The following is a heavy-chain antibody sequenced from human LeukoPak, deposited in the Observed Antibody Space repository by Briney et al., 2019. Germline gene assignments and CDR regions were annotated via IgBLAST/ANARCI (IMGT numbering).Heavy chain of an antibody. CDR2: INHSGST. CDR3: ARITYYDFWSGYYDTCGFDY. V-gene: IGHV4-34*01. CDR1: GGSFSGYY. D-gene: IGHD3-3*01. Sequence: PSETLSLTCAVYGGSFSGYYWSWIRQPPGKELEWIGEINHSGSTNYNPSLKSRVTISVDTSKNQFSLKLSSVTAADTAVYYCARITYYDFWSGYYDTCGFDYWGQGTLVTVSS. J-gene: IGHJ4*02.